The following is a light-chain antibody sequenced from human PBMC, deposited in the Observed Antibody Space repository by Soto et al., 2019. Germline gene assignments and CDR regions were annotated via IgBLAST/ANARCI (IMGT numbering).Light chain of an antibody. CDR2: GAS. CDR3: QQYGSSRT. J-gene: IGKJ1*01. CDR1: QSVSNNY. V-gene: IGKV3-20*01. Sequence: VLTRSPGAMCLYLGESATLSSRASQSVSNNYLAWYQQKPGQAPRLLIYGASNRATGIPDRFSGSGSGTDFTLTISRLEPEDFAVYYCQQYGSSRTFGQGTKVEIK.